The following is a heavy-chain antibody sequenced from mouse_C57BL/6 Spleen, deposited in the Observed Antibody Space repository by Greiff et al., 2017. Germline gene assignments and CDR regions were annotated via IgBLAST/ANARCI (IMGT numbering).Heavy chain of an antibody. V-gene: IGHV2-2*01. D-gene: IGHD4-1*01. CDR3: ARRLGNYAMDY. Sequence: VQGVESGPGLVQPSQSLSITCTVSGFSLTSYGVHWVRQSPGKGLEWLGVIWSGGSTDYNAAFISRLSISKDNSKSQVFFKMNSLQADDTAIYYCARRLGNYAMDYWGQGTSVTVSS. CDR2: IWSGGST. CDR1: GFSLTSYG. J-gene: IGHJ4*01.